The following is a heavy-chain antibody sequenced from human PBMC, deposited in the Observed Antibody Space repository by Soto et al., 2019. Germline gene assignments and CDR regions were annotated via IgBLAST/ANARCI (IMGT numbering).Heavy chain of an antibody. D-gene: IGHD6-13*01. CDR2: ISGSGGST. V-gene: IGHV3-23*01. Sequence: EVQLLESGGGLVQPGGSLRLSCAASGFTFSSYAMSWVRQAPGKGLEWVSAISGSGGSTYYADSVKGRFTISRDNSKNTLYLQMNSLRAEDTAVYYCAYAPRDSSSWNYWYFDLWGRGTLVTVSS. CDR3: AYAPRDSSSWNYWYFDL. CDR1: GFTFSSYA. J-gene: IGHJ2*01.